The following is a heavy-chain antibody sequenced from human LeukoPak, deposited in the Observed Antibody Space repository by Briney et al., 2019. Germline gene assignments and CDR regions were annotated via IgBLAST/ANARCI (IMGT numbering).Heavy chain of an antibody. J-gene: IGHJ4*02. Sequence: SETLSLTCTVSGGSTSSSTYYWAWIRQPPGQGLEWIGNIYYSGSTYYNPSLKSRLTMSIDTSKNQFSLNLRSVTAADTALYYCASLRVPGDFDYWGQGTLVTVSS. V-gene: IGHV4-39*01. CDR3: ASLRVPGDFDY. CDR1: GGSTSSSTYY. CDR2: IYYSGST.